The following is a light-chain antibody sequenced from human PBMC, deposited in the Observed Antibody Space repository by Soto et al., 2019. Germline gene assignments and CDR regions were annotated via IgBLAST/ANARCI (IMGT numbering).Light chain of an antibody. V-gene: IGKV1-39*01. CDR1: QSISSW. CDR3: QQSYSTPGT. Sequence: DIQMTQSPSTLSASVGDRVTITCRASQSISSWLAWYQQKPGKAPKLLIYAASRLKSGVSSRFSGSESGTDFTLTISSLQPEDFATYYCQQSYSTPGTFGPGTKVDIK. CDR2: AAS. J-gene: IGKJ3*01.